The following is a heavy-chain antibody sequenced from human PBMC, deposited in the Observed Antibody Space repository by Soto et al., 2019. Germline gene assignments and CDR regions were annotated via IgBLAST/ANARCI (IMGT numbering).Heavy chain of an antibody. J-gene: IGHJ6*02. D-gene: IGHD3-3*02. V-gene: IGHV1-69*12. CDR2: IKPVFATP. CDR1: GGTFSTSA. Sequence: QVQLMQSGAEVKKPGSSVKVSCKASGGTFSTSAISWVRQAPGEGLEWVGGIKPVFATPDYAQKFQGRVTISADEPTTTAYLELTSLTTDDTAVYYCARDKDRQQLGGNYYYILDVWGQGTAITVSS. CDR3: ARDKDRQQLGGNYYYILDV.